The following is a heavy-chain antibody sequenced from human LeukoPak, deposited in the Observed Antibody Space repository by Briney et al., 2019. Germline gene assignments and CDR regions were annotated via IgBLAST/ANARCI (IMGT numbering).Heavy chain of an antibody. D-gene: IGHD3-22*01. V-gene: IGHV3-23*01. Sequence: GGSLRLSCAASGFTFKNYAMNWVRQSPGQGLEWVSTISGDAVTSWYADSVKGRFTVSRDNSKNIVFLQMNNLRAEDTAVYYCAKLPPSSGWDYWGQGTLVTVSS. CDR1: GFTFKNYA. CDR3: AKLPPSSGWDY. CDR2: ISGDAVTS. J-gene: IGHJ4*02.